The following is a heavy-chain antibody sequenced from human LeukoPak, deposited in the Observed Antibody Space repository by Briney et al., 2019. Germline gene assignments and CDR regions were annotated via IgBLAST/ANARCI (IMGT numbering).Heavy chain of an antibody. D-gene: IGHD6-13*01. CDR3: ARGGTAAGFDY. V-gene: IGHV4-59*01. J-gene: IGHJ4*02. CDR1: GGSISSYY. CDR2: IYYSGST. Sequence: SETLSLTCTVSGGSISSYYRSWIRQPPGKGLEWIWYIYYSGSTNYNPSLKSRVTISVDTSKNQFSLKLSSVTAADTAVYYCARGGTAAGFDYWGQGTLVTVSS.